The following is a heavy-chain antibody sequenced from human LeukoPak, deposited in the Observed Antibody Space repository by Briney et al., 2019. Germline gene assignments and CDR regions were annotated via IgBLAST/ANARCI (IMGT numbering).Heavy chain of an antibody. D-gene: IGHD6-19*01. CDR1: GGSISSYY. CDR2: IYTSGST. CDR3: ARDSIAVAGDYYYGMDV. J-gene: IGHJ6*02. Sequence: PSETLSLTCTFSGGSISSYYWSWIRQPAGKGLEWIGRIYTSGSTNYNPSLKSRVTMSVDTSKNQFSLKLSSVTAADTAVYYCARDSIAVAGDYYYGMDVWGQGTTVTVSS. V-gene: IGHV4-4*07.